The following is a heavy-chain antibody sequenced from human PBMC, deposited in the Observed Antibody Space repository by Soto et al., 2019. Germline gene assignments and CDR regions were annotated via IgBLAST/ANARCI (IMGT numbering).Heavy chain of an antibody. CDR1: GGSISSGGYY. Sequence: LSLTCTVSGGSISSGGYYWSWIRQQPGKGLEWIGYIYYSGSTYYNPSLKSRVTISVDTSKNQFSLKLSSVTAADTAVYYCAIYWNDGARYFDYWGQGTLVTVSS. J-gene: IGHJ4*02. CDR3: AIYWNDGARYFDY. V-gene: IGHV4-31*03. D-gene: IGHD1-1*01. CDR2: IYYSGST.